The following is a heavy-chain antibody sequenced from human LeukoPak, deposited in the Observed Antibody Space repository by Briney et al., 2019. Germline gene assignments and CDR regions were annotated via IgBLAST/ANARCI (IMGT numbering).Heavy chain of an antibody. Sequence: SETLSLTCTVSGGSISSYYWSWLRQPAGKGLEWIGRIYTSGSTNYNPSLKSRVTISVDTSKNQFSLKLSSVTAADTAVYYCARVSSWYSFPSYYYYMDVWGKGTTVTISS. CDR3: ARVSSWYSFPSYYYYMDV. CDR2: IYTSGST. D-gene: IGHD6-13*01. CDR1: GGSISSYY. J-gene: IGHJ6*03. V-gene: IGHV4-4*07.